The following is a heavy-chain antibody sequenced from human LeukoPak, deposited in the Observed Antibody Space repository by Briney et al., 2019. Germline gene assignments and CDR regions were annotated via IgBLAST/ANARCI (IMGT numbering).Heavy chain of an antibody. Sequence: GGSLRLSCAASGFTFSSYAMSWVRQAPRKGLEWVSAISGSGGSTHYADSVKGRFTISRDNSKNTLYLQMNSLRSEDTAVYYCAIDPNWGTHSWGQGVLVTVSS. CDR2: ISGSGGST. J-gene: IGHJ4*02. CDR3: AIDPNWGTHS. CDR1: GFTFSSYA. V-gene: IGHV3-23*01. D-gene: IGHD7-27*01.